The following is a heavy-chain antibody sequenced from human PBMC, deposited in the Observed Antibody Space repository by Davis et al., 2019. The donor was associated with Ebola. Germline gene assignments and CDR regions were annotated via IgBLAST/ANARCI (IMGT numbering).Heavy chain of an antibody. CDR1: GFTFSSYS. CDR2: ISSSSSYI. V-gene: IGHV3-21*01. D-gene: IGHD2/OR15-2a*01. CDR3: ARVSAVRGFDP. J-gene: IGHJ5*02. Sequence: GESLKISCAASGFTFSSYSMNWVRQAPGKGLEWVSSISSSSSYIYYADSVKGRFTISRDNAKNSPYLQMNSLRAEDTAVYYCARVSAVRGFDPWGQGTLVTVSS.